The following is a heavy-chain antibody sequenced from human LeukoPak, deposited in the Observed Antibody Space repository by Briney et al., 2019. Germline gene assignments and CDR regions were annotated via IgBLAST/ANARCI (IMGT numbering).Heavy chain of an antibody. CDR2: ISAYNGNT. Sequence: GASVKVSCKASGYTFTSYGISWVRQAPGQGLEWMGWISAYNGNTNYAQKLQGRVTMTTDTSTSTAYMELRSLRSDDTAVYYCAKDPRYSSGWISWGFDYWGQGALVTVSS. J-gene: IGHJ4*02. CDR3: AKDPRYSSGWISWGFDY. V-gene: IGHV1-18*01. D-gene: IGHD6-19*01. CDR1: GYTFTSYG.